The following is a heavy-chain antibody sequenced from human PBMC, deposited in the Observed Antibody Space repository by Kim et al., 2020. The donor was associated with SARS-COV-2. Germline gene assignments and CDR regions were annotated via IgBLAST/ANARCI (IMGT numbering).Heavy chain of an antibody. CDR2: MNPNSGNT. Sequence: ASVKVSCKASGYTFTSYDINWVRQATGQGLEWMGWMNPNSGNTGYAQKFQGRVTMTRNTSISTAYMELCSLRSEDTAVYYCARRRYYYGSGSYYNTWGQGTLVTVSS. V-gene: IGHV1-8*01. CDR1: GYTFTSYD. J-gene: IGHJ5*02. CDR3: ARRRYYYGSGSYYNT. D-gene: IGHD3-10*01.